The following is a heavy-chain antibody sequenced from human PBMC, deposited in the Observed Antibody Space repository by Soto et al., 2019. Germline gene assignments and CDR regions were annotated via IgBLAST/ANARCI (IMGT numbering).Heavy chain of an antibody. D-gene: IGHD4-17*01. V-gene: IGHV5-51*01. CDR1: GYSFTGYW. CDR2: IYPGDSDT. Sequence: GEPLKVSCKGSGYSFTGYWIGWVRKKPGKGLEWMGIIYPGDSDTRYSPSFQGQVTISADKSISTAYLQWSSLKASDTAMYYCARHDDYGDYFFDYWGQGTLVTVSS. CDR3: ARHDDYGDYFFDY. J-gene: IGHJ4*02.